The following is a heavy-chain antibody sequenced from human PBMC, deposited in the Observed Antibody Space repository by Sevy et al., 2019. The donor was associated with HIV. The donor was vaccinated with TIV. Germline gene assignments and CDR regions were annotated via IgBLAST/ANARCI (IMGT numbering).Heavy chain of an antibody. CDR3: ARDLVIPATTDYFYYGMDV. CDR2: ISSSSTYI. V-gene: IGHV3-21*01. CDR1: GFTIRTYN. J-gene: IGHJ6*02. D-gene: IGHD2-15*01. Sequence: GGSLRLSCAASGFTIRTYNMNWVRQAPGKGLEWVSSISSSSTYIYYADSVKGRFTISRDNAKNSLYLQMSSHRAEDTAVYYCARDLVIPATTDYFYYGMDVWGQGTTVTVSS.